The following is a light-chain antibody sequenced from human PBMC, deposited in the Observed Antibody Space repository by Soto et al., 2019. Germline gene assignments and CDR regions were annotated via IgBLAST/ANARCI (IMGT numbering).Light chain of an antibody. J-gene: IGKJ5*01. CDR1: QSVSSN. Sequence: IVMTQSPATLSVSPEERATLSCRASQSVSSNLAWYQQKPGQAPRLLIYGASTRATGIPARFSGSGSGTEFTLTISSLQSEDFAVYYCQQYNNWPPSFGQGTRLEIK. V-gene: IGKV3-15*01. CDR2: GAS. CDR3: QQYNNWPPS.